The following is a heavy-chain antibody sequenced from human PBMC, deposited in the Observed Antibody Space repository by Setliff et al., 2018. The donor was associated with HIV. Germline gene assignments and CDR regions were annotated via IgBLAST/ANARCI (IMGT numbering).Heavy chain of an antibody. V-gene: IGHV1-46*03. J-gene: IGHJ6*03. Sequence: GASVKVSCKASGYTFTSYYMHWVRRAPGQGLEWMGTINPSGGSTSYAQKFQGRATMTRDTSTSTVYMELSSLRSEDTAVYYCARDCSSTSCPGSFNYYYYYYYMDVWGKGTTVTVSS. CDR2: INPSGGST. CDR1: GYTFTSYY. D-gene: IGHD2-2*01. CDR3: ARDCSSTSCPGSFNYYYYYYYMDV.